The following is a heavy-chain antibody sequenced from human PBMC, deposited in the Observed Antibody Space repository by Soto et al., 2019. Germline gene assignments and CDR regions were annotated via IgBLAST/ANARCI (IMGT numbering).Heavy chain of an antibody. CDR1: GGSISSYY. Sequence: PSETLSLTCTVSGGSISSYYLSWIRQPPGKGLEWIGYIYYSGSTNYNPSLKSRVTISVDTSKNQFSLKLSSVTAADTAVYYCARSEGGDSYYYYYYGMDVWGQGTTVTVSS. V-gene: IGHV4-59*01. D-gene: IGHD2-21*02. CDR2: IYYSGST. J-gene: IGHJ6*02. CDR3: ARSEGGDSYYYYYYGMDV.